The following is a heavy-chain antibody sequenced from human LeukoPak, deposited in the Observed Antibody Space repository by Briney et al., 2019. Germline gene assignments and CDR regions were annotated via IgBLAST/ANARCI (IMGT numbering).Heavy chain of an antibody. CDR3: ARDHGDYSFDY. Sequence: SETLSLTCTVSGGSISSYYWSWIRQPPGKGLEWIGHIYYSGSTNYNPSLKSRVTISVDTSKNQFTLKLSSVTAADTAVYYCARDHGDYSFDYWGQGTLVTVSS. D-gene: IGHD4-17*01. V-gene: IGHV4-59*01. CDR1: GGSISSYY. J-gene: IGHJ4*02. CDR2: IYYSGST.